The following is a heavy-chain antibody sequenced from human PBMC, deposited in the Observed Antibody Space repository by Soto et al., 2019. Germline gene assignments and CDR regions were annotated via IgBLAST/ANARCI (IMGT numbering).Heavy chain of an antibody. CDR2: VTDSGGKT. CDR3: AKAYPYYDFWSGYSIPGMDV. CDR1: GCTFITYA. V-gene: IGHV3-23*01. Sequence: PWGSLRLPCAAAGCTFITYAISWVRQAPGKGLEWVSGVTDSGGKTYYADSVKGRFTISRDNSKNTLYLQMNSLRAEDTAVYYCAKAYPYYDFWSGYSIPGMDVWGQGTTVTVSS. J-gene: IGHJ6*02. D-gene: IGHD3-3*01.